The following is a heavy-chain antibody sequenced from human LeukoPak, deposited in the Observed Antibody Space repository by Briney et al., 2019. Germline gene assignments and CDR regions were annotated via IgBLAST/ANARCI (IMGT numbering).Heavy chain of an antibody. CDR2: INHSGST. J-gene: IGHJ4*02. D-gene: IGHD2-2*01. Sequence: SQTLSLTCTVSGGSISSGGYYWSWIRQPPGKGLEWIGEINHSGSTNYNPSLKSRVTISVDTSKNQFSLKPSSVTAADTAVYYCASNRWYCSSTSCYAFDYWGQGTLVTVSS. V-gene: IGHV4-30-2*01. CDR3: ASNRWYCSSTSCYAFDY. CDR1: GGSISSGGYY.